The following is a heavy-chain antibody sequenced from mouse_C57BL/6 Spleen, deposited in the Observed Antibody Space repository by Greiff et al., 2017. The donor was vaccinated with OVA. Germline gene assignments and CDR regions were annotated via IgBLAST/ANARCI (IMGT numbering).Heavy chain of an antibody. J-gene: IGHJ4*01. CDR3: TRIYYGNYYAMDY. D-gene: IGHD2-1*01. V-gene: IGHV6-3*01. CDR1: GFTFSNYW. CDR2: IRLKSDNYAT. Sequence: EVKLQESGGGLVQPGGSMKLSCVASGFTFSNYWMNWVRQSPEKGLEWVAQIRLKSDNYATHYAESVKGRFTISRDDSKSSVYLQMNNLRAEDTGIYYCTRIYYGNYYAMDYWGQGTSVTVSS.